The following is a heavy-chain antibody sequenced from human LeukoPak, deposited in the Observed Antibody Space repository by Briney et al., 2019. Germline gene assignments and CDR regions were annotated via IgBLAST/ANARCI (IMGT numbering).Heavy chain of an antibody. J-gene: IGHJ4*02. CDR1: GGSFSGYY. D-gene: IGHD2-15*01. CDR2: INHSGST. CDR3: ASLLGSSARY. V-gene: IGHV4-34*01. Sequence: SETLSLACAVYGGSFSGYYWSWIRQPPGKGLEWIGEINHSGSTNYNPSLKSRVTISADTSKNQLSLKLSSVTAADTAVYYCASLLGSSARYWGQGTLVTVSS.